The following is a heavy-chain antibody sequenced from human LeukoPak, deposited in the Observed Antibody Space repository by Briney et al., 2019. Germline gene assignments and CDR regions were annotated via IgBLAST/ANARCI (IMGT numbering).Heavy chain of an antibody. CDR3: AGGRGLSMVRGVISAY. D-gene: IGHD3-10*01. CDR2: MNPNSGNT. CDR1: GYTFTSYD. V-gene: IGHV1-8*01. J-gene: IGHJ4*02. Sequence: ASVKVSCKASGYTFTSYDINWVRQATGQGLEWMGWMNPNSGNTGYAQKFQGRVTMTRNTSISTAYMELSSLRSEDTAVYYCAGGRGLSMVRGVISAYWGQGTLVTVSS.